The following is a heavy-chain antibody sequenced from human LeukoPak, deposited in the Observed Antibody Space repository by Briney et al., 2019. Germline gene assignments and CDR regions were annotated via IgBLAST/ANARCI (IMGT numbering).Heavy chain of an antibody. Sequence: ASVKVSCTASGYTFTSYAMNWVRQAPGQGLEWMGWINTNTGNPTYAQGFTGRFVFSLDTSVSTAYLQISSLKAEDTAVYYCAGSGWPPHFDYWGQGPLVTVSS. D-gene: IGHD6-19*01. V-gene: IGHV7-4-1*02. J-gene: IGHJ4*02. CDR1: GYTFTSYA. CDR3: AGSGWPPHFDY. CDR2: INTNTGNP.